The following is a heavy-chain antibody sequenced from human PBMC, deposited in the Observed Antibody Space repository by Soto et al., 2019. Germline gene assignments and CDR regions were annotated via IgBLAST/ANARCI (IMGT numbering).Heavy chain of an antibody. D-gene: IGHD2-15*01. J-gene: IGHJ3*02. CDR3: AREGYCSGGSCYDAFDS. CDR2: INSDGSST. CDR1: GFTFSSYW. V-gene: IGHV3-74*01. Sequence: EVQLVESGGGLVQPGGSLRLSCAASGFTFSSYWMHWFRQAPGNGLVWVSRINSDGSSTYYADSVKGRFTISRDNAKYTLYLQMNSLRAEDTAVYYCAREGYCSGGSCYDAFDSWGQGTMVTVSS.